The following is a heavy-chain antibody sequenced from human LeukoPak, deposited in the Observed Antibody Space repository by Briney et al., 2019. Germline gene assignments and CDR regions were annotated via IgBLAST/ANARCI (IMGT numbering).Heavy chain of an antibody. CDR1: GGSISSYY. CDR2: IYTSGST. CDR3: ARGFVVAAAGNWYYYGMAV. D-gene: IGHD6-13*01. V-gene: IGHV4-4*07. Sequence: SETLSLTCTVSGGSISSYYWSWIRQPAGKRLECIGRIYTSGSTNYNPSLKSRVTMSVDTSKNQFSLKLSSVTAADTAVYYCARGFVVAAAGNWYYYGMAVWGQGTTVTVSS. J-gene: IGHJ6*02.